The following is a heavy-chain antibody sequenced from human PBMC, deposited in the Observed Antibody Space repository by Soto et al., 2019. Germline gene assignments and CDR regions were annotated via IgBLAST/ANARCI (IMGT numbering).Heavy chain of an antibody. Sequence: EVQLFKSGGGLVQPGWSLRLSCAASGCSFSSYAMSWVRQAPGKGLEWVSSISGSGANTYYVDSVKGRCTVFRDNSKNTLYLQMSSLRGEDTAVYKCAKAAAYHGSASYFPFGDWGLGTRVTVYS. J-gene: IGHJ4*02. CDR3: AKAAAYHGSASYFPFGD. D-gene: IGHD3-10*01. V-gene: IGHV3-23*01. CDR1: GCSFSSYA. CDR2: ISGSGANT.